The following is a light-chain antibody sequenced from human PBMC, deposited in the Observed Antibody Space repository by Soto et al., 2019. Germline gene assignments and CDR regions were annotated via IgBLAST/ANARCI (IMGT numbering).Light chain of an antibody. Sequence: DIVVTQSPLSLPVTPGEPASISCRSSQSLLHSNGYNYLDWYLQKPGQSPQLLIYLGSNRASGVPDRFSGSGSGTDFTLKISRVEAEDVGLYDCMQALQAPLTFGQGTKVEI. CDR3: MQALQAPLT. V-gene: IGKV2-28*01. CDR1: QSLLHSNGYNY. J-gene: IGKJ1*01. CDR2: LGS.